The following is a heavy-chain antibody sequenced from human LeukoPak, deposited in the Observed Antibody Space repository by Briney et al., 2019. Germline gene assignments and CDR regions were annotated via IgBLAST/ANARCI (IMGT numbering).Heavy chain of an antibody. Sequence: SETLSLTCTVSGGSISSYYWSWIRQPPGKGLEWIGYIYYSGSTNYNPSLKSRVTISVDTSKNQFSLKLSSVTAADTAVYYCARVKLRYFDWYTPDEAFDIWGQGTMVTVSS. V-gene: IGHV4-59*01. CDR1: GGSISSYY. CDR3: ARVKLRYFDWYTPDEAFDI. CDR2: IYYSGST. D-gene: IGHD3-9*01. J-gene: IGHJ3*02.